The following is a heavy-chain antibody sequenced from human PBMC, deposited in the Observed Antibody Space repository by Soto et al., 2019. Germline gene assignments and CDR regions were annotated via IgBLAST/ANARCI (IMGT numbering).Heavy chain of an antibody. CDR1: GYTFTNND. J-gene: IGHJ5*02. D-gene: IGHD3-10*02. CDR3: ARMESFCSLNWFDP. CDR2: MNPGSGDT. V-gene: IGHV1-8*02. Sequence: GASVKVSCQASGYTFTNNDVRWVRQATGQGLEWMGWMNPGSGDTGYAQKFQGRVTMTRDISIATAYMELNSLTSEDTAIYYCARMESFCSLNWFDPWGQGTLVTVSS.